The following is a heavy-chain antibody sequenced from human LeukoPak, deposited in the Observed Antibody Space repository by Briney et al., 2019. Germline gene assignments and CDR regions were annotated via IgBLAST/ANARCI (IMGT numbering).Heavy chain of an antibody. CDR2: IYHSGST. Sequence: SETLSLTCPVSGYSISSGYYWGWTRPPPGKGLEWIGSIYHSGSTYYNPSLKSRVTISADTSKNQFSLNLSSVTAADTAVYYCASRKLGNDYWGQGTLVTVSS. CDR1: GYSISSGYY. V-gene: IGHV4-38-2*01. D-gene: IGHD7-27*01. J-gene: IGHJ4*02. CDR3: ASRKLGNDY.